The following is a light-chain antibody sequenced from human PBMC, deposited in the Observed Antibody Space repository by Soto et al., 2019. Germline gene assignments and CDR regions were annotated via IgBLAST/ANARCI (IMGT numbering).Light chain of an antibody. V-gene: IGLV2-8*01. CDR3: SSYAGTHIV. J-gene: IGLJ1*01. CDR1: SSDVGGYDY. CDR2: DVS. Sequence: QSALTQPPSASGSPGQSVAISCTGTSSDVGGYDYVSWYQQYPGKAPKLMIYDVSKRPSGVPDRFSGSKSGNTASLTVPGIQAEDEADYYCSSYAGTHIVFGTGTKLTVL.